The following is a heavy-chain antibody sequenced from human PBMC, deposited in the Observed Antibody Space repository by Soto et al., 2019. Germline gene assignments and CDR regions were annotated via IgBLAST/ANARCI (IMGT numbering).Heavy chain of an antibody. D-gene: IGHD2-2*01. V-gene: IGHV4-61*01. Sequence: PSETLSLTCTVSGGSVSSGSYYWSWIRQPPGKGLEWIGYIYYSGSTYYNPSLKSRVSMAVDRSKNQFSLKLSSVTAADTAVYYCARRYLSGCISTSCWAPFDYWGQGTLVTVSS. CDR2: IYYSGST. CDR1: GGSVSSGSYY. J-gene: IGHJ4*02. CDR3: ARRYLSGCISTSCWAPFDY.